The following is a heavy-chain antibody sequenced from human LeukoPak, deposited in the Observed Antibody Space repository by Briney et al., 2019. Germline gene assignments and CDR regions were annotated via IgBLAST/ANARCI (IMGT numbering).Heavy chain of an antibody. J-gene: IGHJ5*02. CDR2: ISTYNGDT. D-gene: IGHD2/OR15-2a*01. V-gene: IGHV1-18*01. CDR3: ARKGLLPNWLDP. CDR1: GYSFSSYD. Sequence: ASVKVSCKASGYSFSSYDINWVRQAPGQGLEWMGWISTYNGDTNYAQKFQGRVTMTTDTSTTAAYMELRSLRSDDTAVYYCARKGLLPNWLDPWGQGTLVTVSS.